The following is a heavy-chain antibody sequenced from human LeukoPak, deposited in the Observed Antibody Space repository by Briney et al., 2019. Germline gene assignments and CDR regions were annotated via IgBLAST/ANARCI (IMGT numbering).Heavy chain of an antibody. CDR3: ASHCSSTSCYADYYYMDV. Sequence: SVKVSCKASGGTFGSSGISWVRQAPGQGLEWMGGIIPMIGTPNYAQKFQGRVTITADESTSTGYMELSSLRSEDTAVYYCASHCSSTSCYADYYYMDVWGKGTTVTVSS. CDR2: IIPMIGTP. CDR1: GGTFGSSG. D-gene: IGHD2-2*01. V-gene: IGHV1-69*13. J-gene: IGHJ6*03.